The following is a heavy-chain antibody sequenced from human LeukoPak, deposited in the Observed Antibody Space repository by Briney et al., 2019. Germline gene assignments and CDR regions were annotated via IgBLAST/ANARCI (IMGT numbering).Heavy chain of an antibody. V-gene: IGHV4-4*07. D-gene: IGHD3-3*01. J-gene: IGHJ6*03. CDR1: GGSISSYY. CDR2: IYTSGST. Sequence: PSETLSLTCTVSGGSISSYYWSWVRQPAGKGLEWIGRIYTSGSTNYNPSLKSRVTISVDTSKNQFSLKLSSVTAADTAVYYCAREIRLAYYDFWSGPRYYYYYMDVWGKGTTVTVSS. CDR3: AREIRLAYYDFWSGPRYYYYYMDV.